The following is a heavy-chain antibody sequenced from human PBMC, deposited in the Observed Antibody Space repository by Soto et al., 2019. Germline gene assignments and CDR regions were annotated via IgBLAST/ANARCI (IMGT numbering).Heavy chain of an antibody. CDR1: GFTFATYA. J-gene: IGHJ5*02. Sequence: GGSLRLSCAASGFTFATYAMSWVRQAPGKGLEWVSSISGSGGSAYYADSVKGRFTISRDNSKNTLYLQMNSLRADDTAVYYCAKDRSVDTRDWFDPWGQGTLVTVSS. CDR3: AKDRSVDTRDWFDP. CDR2: ISGSGGSA. D-gene: IGHD5-18*01. V-gene: IGHV3-23*01.